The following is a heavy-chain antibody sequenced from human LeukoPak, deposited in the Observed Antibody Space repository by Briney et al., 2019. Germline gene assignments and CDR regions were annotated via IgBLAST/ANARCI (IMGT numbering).Heavy chain of an antibody. Sequence: GGSLRLSCAASGFTVSRNYMSWVRQAPGKGLEWVSVIYNDGNTYYADSVKGRFTISRDNSKNTLYLQMNSLRAEDTAMYYCARDALTTDDALDIWGQGTMVTVSS. V-gene: IGHV3-66*01. CDR2: IYNDGNT. CDR3: ARDALTTDDALDI. J-gene: IGHJ3*02. CDR1: GFTVSRNY. D-gene: IGHD1-1*01.